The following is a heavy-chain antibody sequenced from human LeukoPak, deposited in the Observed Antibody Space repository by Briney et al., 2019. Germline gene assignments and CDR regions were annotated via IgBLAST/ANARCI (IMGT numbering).Heavy chain of an antibody. D-gene: IGHD4-17*01. J-gene: IGHJ4*02. CDR3: ARVLTVTGGFFDYVDY. Sequence: ASVKVSCKATGYTFSGYYMYWVRQPPGQGLEWMGCINPDTGGTNYAQTFQGRVTMTRDKSISTAFMELSRLRSDDTAVYYCARVLTVTGGFFDYVDYWGQGTLVTVSS. CDR1: GYTFSGYY. CDR2: INPDTGGT. V-gene: IGHV1-2*02.